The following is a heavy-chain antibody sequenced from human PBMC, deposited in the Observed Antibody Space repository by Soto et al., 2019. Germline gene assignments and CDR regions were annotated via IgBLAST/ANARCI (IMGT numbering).Heavy chain of an antibody. D-gene: IGHD3-16*01. Sequence: EVKLLESGGRLVQPGGSLRLSCAASGFSFKSFAMNWVSQAPGQWLEWVSGSSGGGGSKYYSDSLKGRFNISRDNSNNSWYLRMISWRAEDTAVYYCAKDPTAYKSRAQVDSCGQGNLVTVSS. CDR1: GFSFKSFA. V-gene: IGHV3-23*01. CDR2: SSGGGGSK. J-gene: IGHJ4*02. CDR3: AKDPTAYKSRAQVDS.